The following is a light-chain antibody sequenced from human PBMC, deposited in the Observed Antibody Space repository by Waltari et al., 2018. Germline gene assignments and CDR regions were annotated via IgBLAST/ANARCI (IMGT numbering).Light chain of an antibody. CDR3: CSYAGDYSLV. J-gene: IGLJ1*01. V-gene: IGLV2-11*01. CDR2: DVD. CDR1: SGDVGGYTY. Sequence: QSALTQPRSVSGSPGQSVTISCTGNSGDVGGYTYVSWYQHHPGKAPNLIIYDVDKRPSGVPDRFSGSKSGNTASLTISGLQSDDEADFYCCSYAGDYSLVFGTGTKVTVL.